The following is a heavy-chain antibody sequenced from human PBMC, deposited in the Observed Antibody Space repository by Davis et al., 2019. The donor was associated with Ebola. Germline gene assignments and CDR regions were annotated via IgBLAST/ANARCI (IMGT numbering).Heavy chain of an antibody. D-gene: IGHD6-19*01. Sequence: GESLKISCAASGFTFSSYAMHWVRQAPGKGLEWVAVISYDGSNKYYADSVKGRFTISRDNSKNTLYLQMNSLRAEDTAVYYCARERAWQWLGVGYDYWGQGTLVTVSS. CDR2: ISYDGSNK. V-gene: IGHV3-30-3*01. CDR3: ARERAWQWLGVGYDY. CDR1: GFTFSSYA. J-gene: IGHJ4*02.